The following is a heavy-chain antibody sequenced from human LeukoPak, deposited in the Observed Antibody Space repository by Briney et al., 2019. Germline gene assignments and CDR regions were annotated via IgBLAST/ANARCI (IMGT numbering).Heavy chain of an antibody. CDR3: ARLWADSSGYQGADY. D-gene: IGHD3-22*01. V-gene: IGHV4-59*01. J-gene: IGHJ4*02. Sequence: SETLSLTCTVSGGSISSYYWSWIRQPPGKGLEWIGYIHYSGSTNYNPSLKSRVTISVDTSKNQFSLKLRSVTAADTAVYYCARLWADSSGYQGADYWGQGTLVTVSS. CDR2: IHYSGST. CDR1: GGSISSYY.